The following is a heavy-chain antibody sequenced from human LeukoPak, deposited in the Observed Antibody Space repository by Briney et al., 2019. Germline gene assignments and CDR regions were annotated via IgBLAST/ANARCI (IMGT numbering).Heavy chain of an antibody. Sequence: GESLQISCQVSGYTSTDYWIGWVRQLPGKGLEWMGIIYPADSDTKYSPSFQGQVTISADKSISTAYLQWSSLKASDTAMYYCARRLGTTEDFDYWGQGTLVTVS. CDR2: IYPADSDT. D-gene: IGHD1-7*01. CDR3: ARRLGTTEDFDY. J-gene: IGHJ4*02. V-gene: IGHV5-51*01. CDR1: GYTSTDYW.